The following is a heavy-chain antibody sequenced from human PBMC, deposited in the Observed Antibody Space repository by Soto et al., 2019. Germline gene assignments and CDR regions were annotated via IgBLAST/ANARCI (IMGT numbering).Heavy chain of an antibody. CDR1: GFTFSNYA. Sequence: EVQLLESGGGLVQPGGSLRLYCAASGFTFSNYAMNWVRQAPVKGLEWVSVISGSGDSTYHADSVKGRFTISRDNSKNTLYLQMNSLRAEDTAVYYCARRGSGSYYDYWGQGTLVTVSS. CDR2: ISGSGDST. V-gene: IGHV3-23*01. J-gene: IGHJ4*02. D-gene: IGHD1-26*01. CDR3: ARRGSGSYYDY.